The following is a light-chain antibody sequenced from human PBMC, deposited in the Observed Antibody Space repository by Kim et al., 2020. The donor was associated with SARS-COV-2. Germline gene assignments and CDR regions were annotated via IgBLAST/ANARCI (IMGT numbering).Light chain of an antibody. Sequence: PGARAPLSCRASRGVSSYLAWYQQKPGQAPRLLIYDASTRATGIPDRFSGSGSGTDFTLTISSLEPEDSAVYYCQQRSSWPLTFGGGTKVDIK. J-gene: IGKJ4*01. CDR3: QQRSSWPLT. V-gene: IGKV3-11*01. CDR2: DAS. CDR1: RGVSSY.